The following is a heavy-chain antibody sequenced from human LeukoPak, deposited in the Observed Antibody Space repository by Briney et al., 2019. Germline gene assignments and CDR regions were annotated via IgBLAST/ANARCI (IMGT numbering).Heavy chain of an antibody. CDR2: INSDGSST. Sequence: GGSLRLSCAASGFTFSNYWMHWVRQAPGKGLVWVSRINSDGSSTSYADSVKGRFTISRDNAKNTLYLQMSSLRAEGTAVYYCARSQYSSTWYGDSYYYYMDVWGKGTTVTVSS. CDR1: GFTFSNYW. D-gene: IGHD6-13*01. J-gene: IGHJ6*03. V-gene: IGHV3-74*01. CDR3: ARSQYSSTWYGDSYYYYMDV.